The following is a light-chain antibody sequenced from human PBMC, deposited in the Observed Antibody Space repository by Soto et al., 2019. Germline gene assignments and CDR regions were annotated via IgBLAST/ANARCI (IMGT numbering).Light chain of an antibody. J-gene: IGLJ1*01. CDR3: SSYTSNSTLV. V-gene: IGLV2-14*01. Sequence: QSVLTQPASVSGSPGQSITISCTGTSSVVGGYNYVSWYQQHPGKAPKLMIYDVSNRPSGVSNRFSGSKSGNTASLTISGLQAEDEADYYCSSYTSNSTLVFGTGTKVTVL. CDR1: SSVVGGYNY. CDR2: DVS.